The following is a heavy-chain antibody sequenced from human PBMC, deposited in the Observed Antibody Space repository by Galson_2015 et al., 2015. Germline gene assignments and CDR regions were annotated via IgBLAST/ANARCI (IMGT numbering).Heavy chain of an antibody. CDR3: ARDLVATIGDWFDP. V-gene: IGHV1-69*13. J-gene: IGHJ5*02. Sequence: SVKVSCKASGGTFSSYAISWVRQAPGQGLEWMGGIIPVFGTANYAQKFRGRVTITADESTSTAYMELSSLRSEDTAVYYCARDLVATIGDWFDPWGQGTLVTVSS. CDR2: IIPVFGTA. D-gene: IGHD5-12*01. CDR1: GGTFSSYA.